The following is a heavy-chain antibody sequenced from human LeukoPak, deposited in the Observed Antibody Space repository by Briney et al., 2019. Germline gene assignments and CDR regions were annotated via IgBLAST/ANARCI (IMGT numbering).Heavy chain of an antibody. CDR1: GGSISSSSYY. CDR2: INHSGST. CDR3: ASWGATGAGFDY. D-gene: IGHD3-16*01. J-gene: IGHJ4*02. Sequence: PSETLSLTCTVSGGSISSSSYYLGWIRQPPGKGLEWIGEINHSGSTNYNPSLKSRVAISVDTSKNQFSLKLSSVTAADTAVYYCASWGATGAGFDYWGQGTLVTVSS. V-gene: IGHV4-39*07.